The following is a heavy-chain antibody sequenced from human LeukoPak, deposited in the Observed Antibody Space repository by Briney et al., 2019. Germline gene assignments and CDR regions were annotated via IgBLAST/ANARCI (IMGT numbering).Heavy chain of an antibody. V-gene: IGHV1-8*01. CDR1: GYTFTRYD. CDR2: MNPNSGNT. D-gene: IGHD2-2*01. CDR3: ARKVVPAQDGYYYYGMDV. J-gene: IGHJ6*02. Sequence: ASVKVSCKASGYTFTRYDINWVRQATGQGLEWMGWMNPNSGNTGYAQKFQGRVTMTRNTSISTAYMELSSLRSEDTAVYYCARKVVPAQDGYYYYGMDVWGQGTTVTVSS.